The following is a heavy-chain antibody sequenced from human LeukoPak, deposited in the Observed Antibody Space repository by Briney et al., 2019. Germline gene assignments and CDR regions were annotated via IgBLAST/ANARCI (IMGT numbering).Heavy chain of an antibody. CDR1: GGTFSSYA. CDR3: ARLAFTTMVTGWFDP. Sequence: GASVKVSCKASGGTFSSYAISWVRQAPGQGLEWMGGIIPIFGTANYAQKFQGRVTITADESTSTAYMELSSLRSEDTAVYYCARLAFTTMVTGWFDPWGQGTLVTVSS. J-gene: IGHJ5*02. CDR2: IIPIFGTA. V-gene: IGHV1-69*13. D-gene: IGHD4-23*01.